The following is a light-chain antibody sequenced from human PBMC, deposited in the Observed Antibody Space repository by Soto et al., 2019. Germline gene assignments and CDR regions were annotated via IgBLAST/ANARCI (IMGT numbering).Light chain of an antibody. Sequence: QSVLTQPPSVSGAPGQRVTISCTGSSSNIGAGYDVHWYKQLPGTAPKLLIYGNSNRPSGVPDRFSGFKSGTSASLAITGLQAEDEADYYCQSYDSSLRVFGTGTKVTVL. CDR1: SSNIGAGYD. V-gene: IGLV1-40*01. CDR3: QSYDSSLRV. J-gene: IGLJ1*01. CDR2: GNS.